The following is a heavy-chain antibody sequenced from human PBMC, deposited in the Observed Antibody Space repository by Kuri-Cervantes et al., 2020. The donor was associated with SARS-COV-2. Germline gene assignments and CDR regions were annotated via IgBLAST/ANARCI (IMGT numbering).Heavy chain of an antibody. CDR2: IYPGDSDT. J-gene: IGHJ4*02. D-gene: IGHD2-2*01. V-gene: IGHV5-51*01. CDR1: GYTFAKYW. Sequence: GEYLKISCKGSGYTFAKYWIGWVREMPGKGLEWMGIIYPGDSDTRYSPSFQGQVTISADKSISTAYLQWSSLKASDTAMYYCARHDVVVPGVVDVWGQGTLVTVSS. CDR3: ARHDVVVPGVVDV.